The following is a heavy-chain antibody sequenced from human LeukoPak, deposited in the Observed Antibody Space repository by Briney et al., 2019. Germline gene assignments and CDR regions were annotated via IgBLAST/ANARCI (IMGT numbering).Heavy chain of an antibody. V-gene: IGHV3-23*01. CDR2: ISGSGGST. Sequence: GGSLRLSCAASGFTFSSYAMSWVRQAPGKGLEWVSAISGSGGSTYYADSVKGRFTISRDNSKNSLYLQMNSLRAEDTAVYYCARAEDFWSGYYLDYWGQGTLVTVSS. D-gene: IGHD3-3*01. CDR1: GFTFSSYA. CDR3: ARAEDFWSGYYLDY. J-gene: IGHJ4*02.